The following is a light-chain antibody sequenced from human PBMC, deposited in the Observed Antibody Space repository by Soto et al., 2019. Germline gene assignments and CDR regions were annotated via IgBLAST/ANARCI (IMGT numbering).Light chain of an antibody. Sequence: QSALTQPASVSGSPGQSITISCTGTSSDVGSYNLVSWYQQHPGKAPKLMIYEVSKRPSGVSNRFSGSQSGNTASLTISGLPAEDEADYYCCSYAGSSTPLIVGTGTKLTVL. V-gene: IGLV2-23*02. J-gene: IGLJ1*01. CDR3: CSYAGSSTPLI. CDR1: SSDVGSYNL. CDR2: EVS.